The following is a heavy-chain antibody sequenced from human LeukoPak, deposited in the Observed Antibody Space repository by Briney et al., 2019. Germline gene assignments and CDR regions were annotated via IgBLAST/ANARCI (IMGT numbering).Heavy chain of an antibody. CDR3: ARDGGDPNVDDAFDI. V-gene: IGHV3-48*01. CDR2: ISSSSSTI. Sequence: PGGSLRLSCAASGFTFSSYSMNWVRQAPGKGLEWVSYISSSSSTIYYADSVKGRFTISRDNAKNSLYPQMNSLRAEDTAVYYCARDGGDPNVDDAFDIWGQGTMVTVSS. D-gene: IGHD2-21*01. J-gene: IGHJ3*02. CDR1: GFTFSSYS.